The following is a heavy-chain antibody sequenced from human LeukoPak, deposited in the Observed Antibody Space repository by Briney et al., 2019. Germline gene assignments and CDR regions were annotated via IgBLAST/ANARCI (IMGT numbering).Heavy chain of an antibody. CDR1: GYTFTGYY. Sequence: ASVKVSCKASGYTFTGYYMHWVRQAPGQGLEWMGWINPNSGGTNYAQKFQGRVTITADESTGTAYMELSSLRSEDTAVYYCAREGNAFDIWGQGTMVTVSS. V-gene: IGHV1-2*02. CDR3: AREGNAFDI. CDR2: INPNSGGT. J-gene: IGHJ3*02.